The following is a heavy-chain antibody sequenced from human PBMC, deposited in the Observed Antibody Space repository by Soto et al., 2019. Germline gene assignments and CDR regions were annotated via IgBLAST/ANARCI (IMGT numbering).Heavy chain of an antibody. CDR1: GFTFSNYD. D-gene: IGHD6-19*01. Sequence: EVQLVESGGGLVPPGGSLRLSCAASGFTFSNYDMHWVRQATGKGLEWISAIGTVGDTYYPGSVKGRFTISRENAKNSLYLQMNSLRAGDTAVYYCARAAGYSSGIDAFDIWGQGTMVTVSS. V-gene: IGHV3-13*01. J-gene: IGHJ3*02. CDR3: ARAAGYSSGIDAFDI. CDR2: IGTVGDT.